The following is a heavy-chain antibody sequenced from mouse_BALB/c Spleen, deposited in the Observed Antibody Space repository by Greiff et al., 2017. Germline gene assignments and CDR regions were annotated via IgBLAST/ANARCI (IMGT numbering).Heavy chain of an antibody. Sequence: EVMLVESGGGLVKPGGSLKLSCAASGFTFSSYAMSWVRQTPEKRLEWVATISSGGSYTYYPDSVKGRFTISRDNAKNTLYLQMSSLRSEDTAMYYCARLVSPYWGQGTTLTVSS. D-gene: IGHD6-2*01. CDR2: ISSGGSYT. CDR1: GFTFSSYA. J-gene: IGHJ2*01. CDR3: ARLVSPY. V-gene: IGHV5-9-1*01.